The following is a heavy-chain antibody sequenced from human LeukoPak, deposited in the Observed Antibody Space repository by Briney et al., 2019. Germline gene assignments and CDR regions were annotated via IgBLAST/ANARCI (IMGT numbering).Heavy chain of an antibody. CDR3: ARDYYGSGSYYQDY. D-gene: IGHD3-10*01. CDR2: IWYDGSNK. Sequence: GRSLRLSCAASGFTFSGYGMHWVRQAPGKGLEWVAVIWYDGSNKYYADSVKGRFTISRDNSKNTLYLQMNSLRAEDTAVYYCARDYYGSGSYYQDYWGQGTLVTVSS. J-gene: IGHJ4*02. CDR1: GFTFSGYG. V-gene: IGHV3-33*01.